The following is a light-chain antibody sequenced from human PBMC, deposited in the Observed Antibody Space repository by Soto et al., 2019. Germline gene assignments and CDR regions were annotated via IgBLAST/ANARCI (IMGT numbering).Light chain of an antibody. Sequence: QSALTQPASVSGSPGQSITISCTGTSSDVGSHNFVSWYQQRPGKAPKLIIFEVTKRPSGVSNRFSASKSGNTASLTISGVQAEDEADYYCCSYTSSSLVVFGGGTKLTVL. CDR3: CSYTSSSLVV. CDR1: SSDVGSHNF. V-gene: IGLV2-23*02. CDR2: EVT. J-gene: IGLJ2*01.